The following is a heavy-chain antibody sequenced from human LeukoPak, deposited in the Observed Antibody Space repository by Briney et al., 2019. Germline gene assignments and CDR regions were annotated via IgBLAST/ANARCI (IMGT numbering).Heavy chain of an antibody. J-gene: IGHJ3*02. CDR1: GYTFTSYG. Sequence: GASVKVSCKASGYTFTSYGISGVRQAPGQGLKWMGWISAYNGNTNYAQKLKRRDTMTTDTSTSTDYMGLRSLRSDDTAVYYCARRRDDFDIWGQGTMVTVSS. CDR3: ARRRDDFDI. V-gene: IGHV1-18*01. CDR2: ISAYNGNT.